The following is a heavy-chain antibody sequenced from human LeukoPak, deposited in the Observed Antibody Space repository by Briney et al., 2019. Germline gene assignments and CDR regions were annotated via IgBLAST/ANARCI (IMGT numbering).Heavy chain of an antibody. D-gene: IGHD4-23*01. Sequence: PGGSLRLSCAASGFTFRSHAMSWVRQAPGKGLEWVSVISGSGGSTYYADSVKGRFTISRDNVENSLYLQMNSLRDEDTAVYYCARVAAGYSVNYFDYWGQGTLVTVSS. V-gene: IGHV3-23*01. CDR2: ISGSGGST. J-gene: IGHJ4*02. CDR1: GFTFRSHA. CDR3: ARVAAGYSVNYFDY.